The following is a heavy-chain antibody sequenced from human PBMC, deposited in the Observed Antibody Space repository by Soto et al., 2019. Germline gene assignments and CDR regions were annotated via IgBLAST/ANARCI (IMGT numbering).Heavy chain of an antibody. D-gene: IGHD1-26*01. V-gene: IGHV4-30-4*01. CDR1: GGSISSGDYY. CDR3: ARGGEGGLRDY. CDR2: IYYSGST. J-gene: IGHJ4*02. Sequence: PSETLSLTCTVSGGSISSGDYYWSWIRQPPGKGLEWIGYIYYSGSTYYNPSLKSRVTISVDTSKNQLSLKLSSVTAADTAVYYCARGGEGGLRDYWGQGTLVTVSS.